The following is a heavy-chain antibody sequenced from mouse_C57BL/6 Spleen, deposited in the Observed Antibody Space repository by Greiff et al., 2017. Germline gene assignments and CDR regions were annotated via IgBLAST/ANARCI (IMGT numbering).Heavy chain of an antibody. J-gene: IGHJ4*01. CDR3: ENSYAMDY. CDR1: GFTFTDYY. V-gene: IGHV7-3*01. CDR2: IRNKANGYTT. Sequence: EVQVVESGGGLVQPGGSLSLSCAASGFTFTDYYMSWVRQPPGKALEWLGFIRNKANGYTTEYNVSVKGRFTISRDTPQSILYLQIDDSRAEDSATYDSENSYAMDYWGQGTSVTVSS.